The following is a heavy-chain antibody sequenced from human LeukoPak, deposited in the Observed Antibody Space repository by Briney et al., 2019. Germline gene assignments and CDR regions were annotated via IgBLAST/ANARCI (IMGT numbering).Heavy chain of an antibody. CDR2: INHSGST. D-gene: IGHD3-16*02. CDR3: ARARKFSGLYDYVWGSYQWFDP. CDR1: GGSFSGYY. V-gene: IGHV4-34*01. Sequence: TSETLSLTCAVYGGSFSGYYWSWIRQPPGKGLEWIGEINHSGSTNYNPSLKSRVTISVDTSKNQFSLKLSSVTAADTAVYYCARARKFSGLYDYVWGSYQWFDPWGQGTLVTVSS. J-gene: IGHJ5*02.